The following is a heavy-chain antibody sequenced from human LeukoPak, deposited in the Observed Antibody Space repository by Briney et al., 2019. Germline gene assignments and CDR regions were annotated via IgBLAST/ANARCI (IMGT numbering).Heavy chain of an antibody. J-gene: IGHJ4*02. Sequence: SETLSLTCAVYGGCFSGYYWSWIRQPPGKGLEWIGEINHSGSTNYNPSLKSRVTISVDTSKNQFSLKLSSVTAADTAVYYCAKKSSWYLNWGQGTLVTVSS. D-gene: IGHD6-13*01. CDR3: AKKSSWYLN. CDR1: GGCFSGYY. V-gene: IGHV4-34*01. CDR2: INHSGST.